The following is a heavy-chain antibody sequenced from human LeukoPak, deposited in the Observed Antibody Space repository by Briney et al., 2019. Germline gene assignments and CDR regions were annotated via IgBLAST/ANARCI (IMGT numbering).Heavy chain of an antibody. Sequence: PGGSLRLSCAASGFTVSSSYMNWVRQAPGEGLEWVSVIGSGGSTYYADSVKGRFTISRDNSNTTLYLQMNSLRAEHTAVYYCARGGEYFDSNDYIKTFDYWGQGTLVTVSS. D-gene: IGHD3-22*01. CDR2: IGSGGST. CDR3: ARGGEYFDSNDYIKTFDY. CDR1: GFTVSSSY. J-gene: IGHJ4*02. V-gene: IGHV3-53*01.